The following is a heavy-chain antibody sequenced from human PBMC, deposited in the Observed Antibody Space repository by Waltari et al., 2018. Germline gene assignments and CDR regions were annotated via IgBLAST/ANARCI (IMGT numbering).Heavy chain of an antibody. CDR3: AKREGYYYDRSGYYYEF. V-gene: IGHV5-10-1*04. CDR1: GYSFSTSW. D-gene: IGHD3-22*01. J-gene: IGHJ4*02. Sequence: EVQLVQSGAEVKKPGESLRISCKGSGYSFSTSWITWVRQIPGKGLEWMGKQDRNKSNTNYSPCNQAQVTIAAEKAINTAYLQWSSLKASDTAMYDCAKREGYYYDRSGYYYEFWGQGTLVTVSS. CDR2: QDRNKSNT.